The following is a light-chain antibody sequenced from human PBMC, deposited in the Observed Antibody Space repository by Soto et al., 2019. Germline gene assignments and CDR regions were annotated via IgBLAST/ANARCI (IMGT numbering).Light chain of an antibody. CDR1: QSVYRS. CDR2: GAS. J-gene: IGKJ4*01. CDR3: QQYNNWPPLT. V-gene: IGKV3-15*01. Sequence: EIVLTQSPATLSLSPGERATLSCRASQSVYRSLAWYQQKPGQAPRHLIYGASTRATGIPARFSGSGSGTEFTLTISSLQSEDFAVYYCQQYNNWPPLTFGGGTKVDIK.